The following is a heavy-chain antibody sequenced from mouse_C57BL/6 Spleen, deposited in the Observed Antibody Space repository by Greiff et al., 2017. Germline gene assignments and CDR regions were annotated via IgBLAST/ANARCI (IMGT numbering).Heavy chain of an antibody. CDR3: LYDYDWYFDV. CDR1: GYTFTSYW. D-gene: IGHD2-4*01. CDR2: IDPHSGGT. V-gene: IGHV1-72*01. J-gene: IGHJ1*03. Sequence: QVQLQQPGAELVKPGASVTLSCKASGYTFTSYWMHWVKQRPGRGLAWIGRIDPHSGGTKYNEKFKSKATLTVDKPSSTAYMQLSSLTSEDSAVYYCLYDYDWYFDVWGTGTTVTVSS.